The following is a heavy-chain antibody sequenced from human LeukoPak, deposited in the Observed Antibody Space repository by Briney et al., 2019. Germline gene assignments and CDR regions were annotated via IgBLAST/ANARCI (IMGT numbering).Heavy chain of an antibody. V-gene: IGHV4-34*01. CDR3: ARCDYYDSSGYYPAYYFDY. J-gene: IGHJ4*02. D-gene: IGHD3-22*01. Sequence: ASETLSLTCAVYGGSFSGYYWSWIRQPPGKGLEWIGSIYHSGSTYYNPSLKSRVTISVDTSKNQFSLRLSSVTAADTAVYYCARCDYYDSSGYYPAYYFDYWGQGTLVTVSS. CDR1: GGSFSGYY. CDR2: IYHSGST.